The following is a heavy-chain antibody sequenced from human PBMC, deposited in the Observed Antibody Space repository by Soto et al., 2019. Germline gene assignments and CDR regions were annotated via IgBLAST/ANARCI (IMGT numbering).Heavy chain of an antibody. CDR2: MNPNSGNT. J-gene: IGHJ6*03. CDR3: ARRGYYGDYYPLYYYYMDV. Sequence: ASVKVSCKASGYTFTSYDINWVRQAAGQGLEWMGWMNPNSGNTGYAQKFQGRVTMTRNTSISTAYMELSSLRSEDTAVYYCARRGYYGDYYPLYYYYMDVWGKGTTVTVSS. D-gene: IGHD4-17*01. V-gene: IGHV1-8*01. CDR1: GYTFTSYD.